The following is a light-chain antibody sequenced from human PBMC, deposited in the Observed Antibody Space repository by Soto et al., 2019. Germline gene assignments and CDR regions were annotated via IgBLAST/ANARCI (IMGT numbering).Light chain of an antibody. Sequence: QSVLTQPASVSGSPGQSITISCTGSSSDVGGYNYVSWYQRHPGKAPKVMIYEVSNRPSGVSWRFSGSKSGNTASLTISGLQAEDEADYYCSSYTSRSTLAFGGGTKLTVL. CDR3: SSYTSRSTLA. CDR1: SSDVGGYNY. V-gene: IGLV2-14*03. J-gene: IGLJ2*01. CDR2: EVS.